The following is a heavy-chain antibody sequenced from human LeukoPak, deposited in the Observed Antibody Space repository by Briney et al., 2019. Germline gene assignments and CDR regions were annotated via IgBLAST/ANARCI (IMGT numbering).Heavy chain of an antibody. V-gene: IGHV4-34*01. CDR2: INPSGST. Sequence: KPSETLSLTCAVYGGSFSGYYWSWIRQPPGKGLEWIGDINPSGSTNYSPSLKSRVTISVDTSKNQFSLKLSSVIAADTAVYYCARGMGLDFDYWGQGTLVTVSS. CDR1: GGSFSGYY. CDR3: ARGMGLDFDY. J-gene: IGHJ4*02.